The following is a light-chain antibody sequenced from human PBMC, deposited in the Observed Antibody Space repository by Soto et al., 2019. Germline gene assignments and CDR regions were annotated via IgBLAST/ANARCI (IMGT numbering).Light chain of an antibody. CDR2: GNS. Sequence: QSVLTQPPSVSGAPGQRVTISCTGSSSNIGARYDVHWYQQLPGTAPKLLIYGNSNRPTGVPDRLSGSKSRTSASLAITGLRAEYGADNYCQSYDSSLSGWGVFGGGTKPTVL. CDR1: SSNIGARYD. CDR3: QSYDSSLSGWGV. V-gene: IGLV1-40*01. J-gene: IGLJ2*01.